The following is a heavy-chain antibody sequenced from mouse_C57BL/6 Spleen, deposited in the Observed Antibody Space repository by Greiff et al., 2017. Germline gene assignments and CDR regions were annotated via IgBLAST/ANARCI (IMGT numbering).Heavy chain of an antibody. Sequence: QVQLQQSGAELVRPGASVKLSCKASGYTFTNYEMHWVKQTPVHGLEWIGAIDPGTGGTDYNQKFKGKATLTADKSSNTAYLEISSLTSEDSAVYYWTRGTTVVGRSMDYWGQGTSVTVSS. CDR3: TRGTTVVGRSMDY. D-gene: IGHD1-1*01. J-gene: IGHJ4*01. CDR1: GYTFTNYE. V-gene: IGHV1-15*01. CDR2: IDPGTGGT.